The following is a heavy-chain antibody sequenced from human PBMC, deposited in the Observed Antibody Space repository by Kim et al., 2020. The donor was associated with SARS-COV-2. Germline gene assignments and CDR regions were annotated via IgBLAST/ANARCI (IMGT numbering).Heavy chain of an antibody. V-gene: IGHV3-74*03. CDR2: GTTT. Sequence: GTTTLYADSVKGRFNISRDNSKNTLYLQMTGLRADDTGVYYCTRGPFWGQGTLVTVSS. CDR3: TRGPF. J-gene: IGHJ4*02.